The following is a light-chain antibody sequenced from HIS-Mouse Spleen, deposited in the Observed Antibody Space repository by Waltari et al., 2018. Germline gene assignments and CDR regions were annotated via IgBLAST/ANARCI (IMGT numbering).Light chain of an antibody. Sequence: SYELTQSPSVSVSPGQTASITCSGDKLGDKYACWCQQKPGQSPVLVIYQDSKRPSGIPERFSGSNSGNTDTLTISGTQAMDEADYYCQAWDSSTVVFGGGTKLTVL. V-gene: IGLV3-1*01. CDR1: KLGDKY. J-gene: IGLJ2*01. CDR3: QAWDSSTVV. CDR2: QDS.